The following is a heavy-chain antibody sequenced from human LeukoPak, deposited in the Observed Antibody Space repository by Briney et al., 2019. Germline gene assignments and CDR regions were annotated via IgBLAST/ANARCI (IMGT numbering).Heavy chain of an antibody. CDR1: GGSISSYY. V-gene: IGHV4-59*08. CDR2: IYYSGTT. D-gene: IGHD6-6*01. J-gene: IGHJ4*02. CDR3: ARRMYSGSLDY. Sequence: SETLSLTCTVSGGSISSYYWSWIRQPPGKGLEWIGYIYYSGTTNYNPSLKSRVTISVDTSKNQLSLKLSSVTAADTAVYYCARRMYSGSLDYWGQGTLVTVSS.